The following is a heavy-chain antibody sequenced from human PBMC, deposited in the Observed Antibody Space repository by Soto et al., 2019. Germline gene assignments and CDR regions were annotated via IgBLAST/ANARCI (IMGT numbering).Heavy chain of an antibody. CDR3: ARGLRAALGLVDY. Sequence: GGSLRLSCAASGFTFKSYSMNWVRKAPGKGREWVSSITSSSSIYYTDSVQGRFTISRDNAKISLYLQMNSLRAADTAVYYCARGLRAALGLVDYWGQGTLVTVSS. CDR1: GFTFKSYS. J-gene: IGHJ4*02. V-gene: IGHV3-21*01. CDR2: ITSSSSI. D-gene: IGHD2-21*02.